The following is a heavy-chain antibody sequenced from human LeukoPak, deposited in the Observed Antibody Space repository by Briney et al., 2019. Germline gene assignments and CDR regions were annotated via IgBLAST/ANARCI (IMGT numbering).Heavy chain of an antibody. V-gene: IGHV1-2*02. CDR1: GYTFTGYC. J-gene: IGHJ6*02. CDR2: INPNSGGT. Sequence: ASVKVSCKASGYTFTGYCIHWVRQAPGQGLEWMGWINPNSGGTNYAQKFQGRVTMTSDTSIITAYMELRSLRSDDTAVYYCARVDYYYYGMDVWGQGTTVTVSS. CDR3: ARVDYYYYGMDV.